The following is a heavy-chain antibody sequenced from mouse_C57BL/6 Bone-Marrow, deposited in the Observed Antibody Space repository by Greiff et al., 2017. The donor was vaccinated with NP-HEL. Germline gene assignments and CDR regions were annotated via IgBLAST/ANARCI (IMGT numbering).Heavy chain of an antibody. D-gene: IGHD2-3*01. CDR2: INPSSGYT. Sequence: VQLQQSGAELAKPGASVKLSCKASGYTFTSYWMHWVKQRPGQGLEWIGYINPSSGYTKYNQKFKDKATLTADKSSSTAYMQLSSLTYEDSAVYYCARPVDGYYGTIDYWGQGTTLTVSS. J-gene: IGHJ2*01. CDR1: GYTFTSYW. V-gene: IGHV1-7*01. CDR3: ARPVDGYYGTIDY.